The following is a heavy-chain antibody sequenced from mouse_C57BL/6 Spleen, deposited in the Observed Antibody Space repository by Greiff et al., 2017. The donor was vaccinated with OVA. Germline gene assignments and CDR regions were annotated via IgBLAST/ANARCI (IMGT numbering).Heavy chain of an antibody. J-gene: IGHJ1*03. CDR3: AREDSNYLHWYFDV. CDR1: GYTFTSYG. D-gene: IGHD2-5*01. Sequence: VQLQQSGAELARPGASVKLSCKASGYTFTSYGISWVKQRTGQGLEWIGEIYPRSGNTYYNEKFKGKATLTADKSSSTAYMELRSLTSEDSAVYFCAREDSNYLHWYFDVWGTGTTVTVSS. V-gene: IGHV1-81*01. CDR2: IYPRSGNT.